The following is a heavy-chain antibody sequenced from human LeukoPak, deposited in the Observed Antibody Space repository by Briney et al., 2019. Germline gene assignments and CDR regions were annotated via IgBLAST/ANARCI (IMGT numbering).Heavy chain of an antibody. CDR1: GFSFTGNW. CDR3: AQEGN. Sequence: GGSLRLSCVASGFSFTGNWMSWVRQAPGKGREWVASIKEDGSEKYYGDSVSGRFTISRDNAKNSLYLQMNSLRAEDTAVYYCAQEGNWGQGTLVTVSS. CDR2: IKEDGSEK. V-gene: IGHV3-7*01. J-gene: IGHJ4*02.